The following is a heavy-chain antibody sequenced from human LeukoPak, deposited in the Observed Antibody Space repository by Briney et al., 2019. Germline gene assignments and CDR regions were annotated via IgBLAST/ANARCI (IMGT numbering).Heavy chain of an antibody. CDR2: INAGNGNT. CDR3: ARSLVVPAAMGGYWFDP. CDR1: GYTFTSYA. D-gene: IGHD2-2*01. J-gene: IGHJ5*02. Sequence: ASVKVSCKASGYTFTSYAMHWVRQAPGQRLEWMGWINAGNGNTKYSQKFQGRVTITKDTSASTAYMELSSLRSEDTAVYYCARSLVVPAAMGGYWFDPWGQGTLVTVSS. V-gene: IGHV1-3*01.